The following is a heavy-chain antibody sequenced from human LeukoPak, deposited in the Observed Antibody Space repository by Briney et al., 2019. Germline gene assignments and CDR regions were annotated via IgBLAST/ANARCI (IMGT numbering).Heavy chain of an antibody. CDR1: GGSFSGYY. Sequence: SETLSLTCAVYGGSFSGYYWSWIRQPPGKGLEWIGEINHSGSTNYNLSLKSRVTISVDTSKNQFSLKLSSVTAADTAVYYCARRGPLLIQHWGQGTLVTVSS. CDR2: INHSGST. CDR3: ARRGPLLIQH. J-gene: IGHJ1*01. V-gene: IGHV4-34*01. D-gene: IGHD2/OR15-2a*01.